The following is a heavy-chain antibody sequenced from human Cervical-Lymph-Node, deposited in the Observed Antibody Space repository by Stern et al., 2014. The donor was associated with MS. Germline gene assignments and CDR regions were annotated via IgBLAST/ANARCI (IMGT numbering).Heavy chain of an antibody. CDR3: ARAYCSGGSCQRLDF. D-gene: IGHD2-15*01. Sequence: QVQLGQSGPGLVKPSGTLSLTCAVSGGSISSTNYWTWVRQPPGKGLEWIGEIYHSGSATYNPSLMSRVIISVDESKNQFSLKLTSVTAADTAIYYCARAYCSGGSCQRLDFWGQGTLVTVSS. V-gene: IGHV4-4*02. CDR2: IYHSGSA. CDR1: GGSISSTNY. J-gene: IGHJ4*02.